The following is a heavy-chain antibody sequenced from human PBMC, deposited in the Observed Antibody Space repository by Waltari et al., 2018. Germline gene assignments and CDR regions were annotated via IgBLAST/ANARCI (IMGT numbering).Heavy chain of an antibody. CDR1: GFTFSTYA. V-gene: IGHV3-64*07. CDR2: ISSNGGST. Sequence: EVQLVESGGGLVQPGGSLRLSCAASGFTFSTYAMHWVRQAPGNGLEYVSGISSNGGSTYYVDSVKVRFSLSRDNAKNTLDLQMGSLRAEDMAVYYCARGVPDGQVRLPVWYFDLWGRGTLVTVSS. D-gene: IGHD4-17*01. CDR3: ARGVPDGQVRLPVWYFDL. J-gene: IGHJ2*01.